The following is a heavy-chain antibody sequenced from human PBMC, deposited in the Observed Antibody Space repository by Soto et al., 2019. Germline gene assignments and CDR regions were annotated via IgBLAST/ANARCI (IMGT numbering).Heavy chain of an antibody. CDR2: IYSRGST. V-gene: IGHV3-66*01. Sequence: EVQLVESGGGLVQPGGSLRLSCAASGFTVNNKYLSWVRHAPGKGLELVSLIYSRGSTYYADSVKGRVTISRDHSKDTLYLQMNSLRGEDTAVYYCARVSRQFDFWCGDYYYYMDVWCRGTTVTVSS. D-gene: IGHD3-3*01. CDR3: ARVSRQFDFWCGDYYYYMDV. CDR1: GFTVNNKY. J-gene: IGHJ6*03.